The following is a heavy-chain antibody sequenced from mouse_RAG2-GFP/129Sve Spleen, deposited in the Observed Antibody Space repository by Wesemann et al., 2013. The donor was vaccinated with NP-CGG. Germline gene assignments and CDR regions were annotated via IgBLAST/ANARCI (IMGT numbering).Heavy chain of an antibody. Sequence: QVQLQQSGAELAKPGASVKMSCKASGYTFTSYWMHWVKQRPGQGLEWIGYINPSTGYTEYNQKFKDKATLTADKSSSTAYMQLSSLTSEDSAVYYCARVGDAHFDYWGQGTTLTVSS. D-gene: IGHD3-3*01. CDR1: GYTFTSYW. CDR3: ARVGDAHFDY. CDR2: INPSTGYT. V-gene: IGHV1-7*01. J-gene: IGHJ2*01.